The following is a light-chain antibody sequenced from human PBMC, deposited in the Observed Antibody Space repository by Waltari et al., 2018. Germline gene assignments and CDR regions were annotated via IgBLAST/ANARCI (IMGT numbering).Light chain of an antibody. Sequence: DIQMTQSPSSLSASVGDRVTINCRASQSISTYLNWYQQKPGKVPKVLIYDASTLESGVPSRFSGSGSGTDFSLTISSLQPDDFATYYCQQYNSYWTFGQGTKVEIK. J-gene: IGKJ1*01. CDR2: DAS. CDR1: QSISTY. CDR3: QQYNSYWT. V-gene: IGKV1-5*01.